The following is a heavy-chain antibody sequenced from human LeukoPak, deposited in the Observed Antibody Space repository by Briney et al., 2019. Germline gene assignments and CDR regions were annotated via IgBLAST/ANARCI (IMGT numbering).Heavy chain of an antibody. D-gene: IGHD7-27*01. CDR1: GYTFTNSY. CDR3: ARDPEANWAFFDH. J-gene: IGHJ4*02. Sequence: ASVKVSCKTSGYTFTNSYIHWVRQAPGQGLEWMGVVNPSGGSTNYAQKFQGRVTMTRDTSTTTVYMELSSLRSADTALYYCARDPEANWAFFDHWGQGTLVTVSS. V-gene: IGHV1-46*01. CDR2: VNPSGGST.